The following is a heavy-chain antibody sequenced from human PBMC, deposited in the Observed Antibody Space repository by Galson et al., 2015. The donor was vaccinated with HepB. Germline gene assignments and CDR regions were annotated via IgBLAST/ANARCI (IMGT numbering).Heavy chain of an antibody. CDR1: GYTFTSYD. D-gene: IGHD6-6*01. CDR3: ARVPLTIAAPPDWYFDL. CDR2: MNPNSGNT. V-gene: IGHV1-8*01. Sequence: SVKVSCKASGYTFTSYDINWVRQATGQGLEWMGWMNPNSGNTGYAQKFQGRVTMTRNTSISTAYMELSSLRSEDTAVYYCARVPLTIAAPPDWYFDLWGRGTLVTVSS. J-gene: IGHJ2*01.